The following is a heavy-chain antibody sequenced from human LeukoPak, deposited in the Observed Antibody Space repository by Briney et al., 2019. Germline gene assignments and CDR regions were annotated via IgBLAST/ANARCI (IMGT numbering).Heavy chain of an antibody. CDR2: IYSGGSA. D-gene: IGHD3-10*01. CDR3: ESGSGSYRTPYYYMDV. Sequence: GGSLRLSCAASGFTVSSNYMSWVRQAPGKGLEWVSVIYSGGSAYYADSVKGRFTISRDNSKNTLYLQMNNLRAEDTAVYYCESGSGSYRTPYYYMDVWGKGTTVTVSS. V-gene: IGHV3-53*01. CDR1: GFTVSSNY. J-gene: IGHJ6*03.